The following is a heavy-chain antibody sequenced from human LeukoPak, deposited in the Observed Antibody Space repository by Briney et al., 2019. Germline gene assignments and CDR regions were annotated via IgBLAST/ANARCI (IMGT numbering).Heavy chain of an antibody. J-gene: IGHJ3*02. CDR2: ISGSGGST. Sequence: GSLRLSCAASGFTFSSFTLSWVRPAPGKGLEWVSAISGSGGSTYYADSVKGRFTISRDNSKNTLYLQMTSLRAEGTAVYYCARSYGYGVDAFDIWGQGTMVTVSS. CDR3: ARSYGYGVDAFDI. V-gene: IGHV3-23*01. CDR1: GFTFSSFT. D-gene: IGHD5-18*01.